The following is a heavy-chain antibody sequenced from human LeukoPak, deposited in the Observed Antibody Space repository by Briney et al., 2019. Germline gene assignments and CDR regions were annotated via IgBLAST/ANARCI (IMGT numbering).Heavy chain of an antibody. Sequence: GGSLRLSCAASRFTLNTYAMSWVRQAPGKGLEWVSVIYSGGTTYYADHVRGRFTISRDNSKNTLYLQMNSLRAEDTAVYYCARYGDYDYYYMDVWGKGTTVTVSS. J-gene: IGHJ6*03. D-gene: IGHD4-17*01. V-gene: IGHV3-53*01. CDR3: ARYGDYDYYYMDV. CDR2: IYSGGTT. CDR1: RFTLNTYA.